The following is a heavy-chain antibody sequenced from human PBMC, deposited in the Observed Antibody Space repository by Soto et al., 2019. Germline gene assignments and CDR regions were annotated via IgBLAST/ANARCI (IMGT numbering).Heavy chain of an antibody. D-gene: IGHD1-20*01. CDR2: IWYDGSNK. Sequence: LRLSCAASGFTFISYGMHWVRQAPGKGLEWVAVIWYDGSNKYYADSVKGRFTISRDNSKNTLYLQMNSLRAEDTAVYYCAREDGISRPAFQHWGQGTLVTVSS. CDR3: AREDGISRPAFQH. J-gene: IGHJ1*01. CDR1: GFTFISYG. V-gene: IGHV3-33*01.